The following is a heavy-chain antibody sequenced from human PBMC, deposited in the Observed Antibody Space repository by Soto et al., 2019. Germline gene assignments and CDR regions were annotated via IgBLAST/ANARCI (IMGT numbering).Heavy chain of an antibody. CDR2: IYWDDDK. D-gene: IGHD1-26*01. Sequence: QITLKESGPTLVKPTQTLTLTCTFSGFSLSTSGVGVGWIRQPPGKALEWLTFIYWDDDKRNSPFLKSRLTNTKDTPKNPVVLKRTIMDPLDTAPYFSGHLGGAGITYYFDSWGHGILVTVSS. CDR1: GFSLSTSGVG. V-gene: IGHV2-5*02. CDR3: GHLGGAGITYYFDS. J-gene: IGHJ4*01.